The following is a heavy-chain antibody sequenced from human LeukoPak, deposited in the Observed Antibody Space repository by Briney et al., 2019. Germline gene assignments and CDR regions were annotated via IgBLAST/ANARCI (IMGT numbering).Heavy chain of an antibody. J-gene: IGHJ4*02. CDR2: INHSGST. V-gene: IGHV4-34*01. CDR3: ASTVHPGIAVAEGYFDY. CDR1: GGSFSGYY. Sequence: SETLSLTCAVSGGSFSGYYWSWIRQPPGKGLEWIGEINHSGSTNYNPSLKSRVTILVDTSKNQFSLKLSSVTAADTAVYYCASTVHPGIAVAEGYFDYWGQGTLVTVSS. D-gene: IGHD6-19*01.